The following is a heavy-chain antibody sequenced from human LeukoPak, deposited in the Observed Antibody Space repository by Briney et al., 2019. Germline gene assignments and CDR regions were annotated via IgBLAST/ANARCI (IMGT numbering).Heavy chain of an antibody. CDR1: GGTFSSYA. Sequence: EASVKVSCKASGGTFSSYAISWVRQAPGQGLEWMGRIIPIFGTANYAQKFQGRVTTTTDESTSTAYMELSSLRSEDTAVYYCARDEDYRSFDYWAQGTLVTVSS. J-gene: IGHJ4*02. D-gene: IGHD4-11*01. CDR3: ARDEDYRSFDY. CDR2: IIPIFGTA. V-gene: IGHV1-69*05.